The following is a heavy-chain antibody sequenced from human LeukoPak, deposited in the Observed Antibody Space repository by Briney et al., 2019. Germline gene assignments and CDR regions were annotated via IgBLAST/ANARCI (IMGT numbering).Heavy chain of an antibody. CDR1: GYTFTSYD. J-gene: IGHJ6*02. V-gene: IGHV1-8*01. Sequence: ASVKVSCKASGYTFTSYDINWVRQATGQGLEWMGWMNPNSGNTGYAQKFQGRVTMTRNTSISTAYMELSSLRSEDTAVYYCARVAYDNSGYYYYYGMDVWGQGTTVTVSS. CDR2: MNPNSGNT. CDR3: ARVAYDNSGYYYYYGMDV. D-gene: IGHD3-22*01.